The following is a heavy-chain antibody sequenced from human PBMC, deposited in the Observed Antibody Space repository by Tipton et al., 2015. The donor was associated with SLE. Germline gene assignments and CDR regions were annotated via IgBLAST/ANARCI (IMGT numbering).Heavy chain of an antibody. V-gene: IGHV1-8*01. CDR1: GYTFTSYD. D-gene: IGHD2-21*02. CDR2: MNPNSGNT. CDR3: AIRDIVVVTAIQYFQH. J-gene: IGHJ1*01. Sequence: QVQLVQSGTEVKKPGASVKVSCKASGYTFTSYDINWVRQATGQGLEWMGWMNPNSGNTGYAQKFQGRVTMTRNTPISTAYMELSSLRSEDTAVYYCAIRDIVVVTAIQYFQHWGQGTLVTVSS.